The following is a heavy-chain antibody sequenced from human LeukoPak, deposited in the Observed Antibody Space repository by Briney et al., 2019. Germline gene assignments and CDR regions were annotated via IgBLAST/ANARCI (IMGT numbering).Heavy chain of an antibody. Sequence: PGGSLRLSCAASGFTFSSYSMNWVRQAPGKGRKWVSCIDSSSSTLLYADSVKGRFTISRDNANNSLYLQMNSLRDEDTAVYYCARDHNWRFDHWGQGTLVTVSS. CDR2: IDSSSSTL. J-gene: IGHJ4*02. V-gene: IGHV3-48*02. CDR1: GFTFSSYS. CDR3: ARDHNWRFDH. D-gene: IGHD3-3*01.